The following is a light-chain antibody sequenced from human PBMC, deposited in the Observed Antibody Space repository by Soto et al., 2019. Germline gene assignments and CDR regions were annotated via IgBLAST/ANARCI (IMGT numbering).Light chain of an antibody. CDR2: KAS. Sequence: DIQMTQSPSALSASVGDRVTITCRARQSISSWLAWYQQKPGRAPMLLIYKASSLESGVPSRFSGSGSGPEFTLTISSPQPDDFATYYCQQYNSYSRTFGQGTKLEIK. J-gene: IGKJ2*01. CDR3: QQYNSYSRT. V-gene: IGKV1-5*03. CDR1: QSISSW.